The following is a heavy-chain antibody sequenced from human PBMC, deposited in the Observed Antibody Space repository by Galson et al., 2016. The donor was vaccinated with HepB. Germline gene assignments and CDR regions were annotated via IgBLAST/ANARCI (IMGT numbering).Heavy chain of an antibody. CDR2: IVSGSRTI. V-gene: IGHV3-48*01. J-gene: IGHJ4*02. CDR1: FTFSSYS. Sequence: FTFSSYSINWVRQAPGKGLEWVSYIVSGSRTIYYGDSVKGRFTISRDNSKNTLYLQMNSLSPDDTAVYYCARDWGRLAAYYFDCWGQGALVTVSS. D-gene: IGHD3-16*01. CDR3: ARDWGRLAAYYFDC.